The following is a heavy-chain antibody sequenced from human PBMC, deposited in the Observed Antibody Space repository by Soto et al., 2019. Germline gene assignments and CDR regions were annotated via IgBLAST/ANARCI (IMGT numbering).Heavy chain of an antibody. J-gene: IGHJ6*02. CDR1: GFTFSSYG. V-gene: IGHV3-33*01. D-gene: IGHD3-10*01. Sequence: GGSLRLSCAASGFTFSSYGMHWVRQAPGKGLEWVAVIWYDGSNKYYADSVKGRFTISRDNSKNTLYLQMNSLRAEDTAVYYCARDPLWFGESTYYYYYGMDVWGQGTTVTVSS. CDR3: ARDPLWFGESTYYYYYGMDV. CDR2: IWYDGSNK.